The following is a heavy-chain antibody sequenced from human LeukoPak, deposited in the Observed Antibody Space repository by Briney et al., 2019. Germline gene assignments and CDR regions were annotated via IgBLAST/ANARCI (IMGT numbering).Heavy chain of an antibody. V-gene: IGHV3-30*18. Sequence: PGGSLRLSCAASGFTFSSYGMHWVRQAPGKGLEWVAVISYDGSNKYYADSVKGRFTISRDNSKNTLYLQMNSLRAEGTAVYYCAKVLGYCSSTSCHGAYYYYGMDVWGQGTTVTVSS. CDR1: GFTFSSYG. CDR3: AKVLGYCSSTSCHGAYYYYGMDV. CDR2: ISYDGSNK. J-gene: IGHJ6*02. D-gene: IGHD2-2*01.